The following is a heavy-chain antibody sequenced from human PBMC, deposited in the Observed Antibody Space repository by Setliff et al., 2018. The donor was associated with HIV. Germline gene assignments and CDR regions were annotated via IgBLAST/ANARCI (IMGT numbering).Heavy chain of an antibody. CDR3: ARSSAAGTSPFDF. D-gene: IGHD6-13*01. V-gene: IGHV2-70*01. J-gene: IGHJ4*02. CDR1: GFSLNISDVG. CDR2: IYWDDDK. Sequence: SGPTLVNPTQTLTLTCTLSGFSLNISDVGVGWIRQPPGKALEWLALIYWDDDKYYRRSLKSRLTIATGTSKNQVVLTMTNVDPLDTATYFCARSSAAGTSPFDFWGRGTLVTVSS.